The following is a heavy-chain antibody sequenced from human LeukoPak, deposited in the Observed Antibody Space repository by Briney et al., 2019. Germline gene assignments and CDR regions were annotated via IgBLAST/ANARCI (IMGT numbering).Heavy chain of an antibody. V-gene: IGHV4-59*01. D-gene: IGHD6-19*01. Sequence: SETLSLTCTVSGGSISSYYWSWIRQPPGKGLEWIEYIYYSGSTNYNPSLKSRVTISVDTSKNQFSLKLSSVTAADTAVYYCARGGSGWYELFYDYWGQGTLVTVSS. J-gene: IGHJ4*02. CDR1: GGSISSYY. CDR3: ARGGSGWYELFYDY. CDR2: IYYSGST.